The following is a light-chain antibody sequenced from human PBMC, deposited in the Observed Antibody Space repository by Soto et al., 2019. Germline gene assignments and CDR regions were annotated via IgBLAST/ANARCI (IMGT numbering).Light chain of an antibody. CDR3: NSYAGSIYV. CDR1: RSEVGGYKF. V-gene: IGLV2-8*01. J-gene: IGLJ1*01. CDR2: EFT. Sequence: SALTQPPYACGPHGQSVTICRTAPRSEVGGYKFVSWNQQHPGNAPNLIRFEFTKQSSGVRDRFSGSWAGSTASMPVCGPQAEYEGEYYSNSYAGSIYVFGTGTKVTVL.